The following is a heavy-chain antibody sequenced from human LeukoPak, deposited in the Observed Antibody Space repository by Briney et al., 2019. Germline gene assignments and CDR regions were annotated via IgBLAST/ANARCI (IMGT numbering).Heavy chain of an antibody. J-gene: IGHJ4*02. V-gene: IGHV3-21*06. Sequence: GGSLRLXCTASGLTFSTSGFNWVRPAPGKGLEWVASIGPTGSDRYHADSIKGRFTISRDNANNFLYLQMNSLRAEDTAVYYCATETNGRHYDYWGQGTLLTVSS. CDR2: IGPTGSDR. CDR3: ATETNGRHYDY. CDR1: GLTFSTSG. D-gene: IGHD1-14*01.